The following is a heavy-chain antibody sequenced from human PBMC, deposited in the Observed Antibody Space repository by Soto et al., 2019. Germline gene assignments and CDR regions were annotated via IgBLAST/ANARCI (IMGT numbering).Heavy chain of an antibody. Sequence: QVQLVQSGGEVKKPGWSVKISGKPSGGTLRTSAISWVRQAHEQGLEWMGGILPVFPTPDYAQKFQGRVTITTDESTDTAYMELSRLRSDDTAVYYCARDTDRYRYGGNYSCSMDVWGQGSTVTVSS. CDR3: ARDTDRYRYGGNYSCSMDV. J-gene: IGHJ6*01. CDR2: ILPVFPTP. CDR1: GGTLRTSA. V-gene: IGHV1-69*05. D-gene: IGHD3-16*02.